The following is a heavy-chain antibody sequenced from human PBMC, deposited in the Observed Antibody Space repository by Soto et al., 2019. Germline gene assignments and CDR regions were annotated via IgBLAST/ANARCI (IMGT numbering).Heavy chain of an antibody. D-gene: IGHD4-17*01. CDR3: ARDSGPDYGDYGGLGC. Sequence: QVQLVESGGGVVQPGRSLRLSCAASGFTFSSYAMHWVRQAPGKGLEWVAVISYDGSNKYYADSVKGRFTISRDNSKNTLYLQMNSLRAEDTAVYYCARDSGPDYGDYGGLGCWGQGTLVTVSS. CDR2: ISYDGSNK. J-gene: IGHJ4*02. CDR1: GFTFSSYA. V-gene: IGHV3-30-3*01.